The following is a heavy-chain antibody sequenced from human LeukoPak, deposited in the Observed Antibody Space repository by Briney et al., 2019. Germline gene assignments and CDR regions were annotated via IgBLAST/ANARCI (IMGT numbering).Heavy chain of an antibody. J-gene: IGHJ4*02. CDR2: INSDGSST. CDR1: GFTVSSNY. Sequence: GGSLRLSCAASGFTVSSNYMSWVRQAPGKGLVWVSRINSDGSSTSYADSVKGRFTISRDNAKNTLYLQMNSLRAEDTAVYYCARSVGYYDYWGQGTLVTVSS. CDR3: ARSVGYYDY. V-gene: IGHV3-74*01.